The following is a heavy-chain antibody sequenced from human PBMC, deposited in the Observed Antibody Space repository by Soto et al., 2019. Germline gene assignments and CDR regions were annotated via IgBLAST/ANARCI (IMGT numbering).Heavy chain of an antibody. D-gene: IGHD3-10*01. Sequence: SQTMSLNCTVAEGSRSSSSCHWSCIQKPPRKGLEWIGEINHSGSTNYNPSLKGRVTISVDTSKNQFSLKLSSVTAADTAVYYCARDRRLITMVRGVSLWFDPWGQGTLVTVSS. CDR1: EGSRSSSSCH. CDR3: ARDRRLITMVRGVSLWFDP. V-gene: IGHV4-39*07. CDR2: INHSGST. J-gene: IGHJ5*02.